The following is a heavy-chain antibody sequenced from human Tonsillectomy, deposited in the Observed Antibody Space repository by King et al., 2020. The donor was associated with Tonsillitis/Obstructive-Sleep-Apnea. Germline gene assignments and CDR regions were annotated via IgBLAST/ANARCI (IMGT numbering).Heavy chain of an antibody. Sequence: VQLQQWGAGLLKPSETLSLTCAVYGGSFSGYYWSWIRQPPGKGLEWIGEISHSGSTNYNPSLKSRVTISVDTSKNQFSLKLSSVTAADTAVYYCASAPYYYDSSGYYHDYWGRGPLVTVSS. J-gene: IGHJ4*02. V-gene: IGHV4-34*01. CDR1: GGSFSGYY. D-gene: IGHD3-22*01. CDR3: ASAPYYYDSSGYYHDY. CDR2: ISHSGST.